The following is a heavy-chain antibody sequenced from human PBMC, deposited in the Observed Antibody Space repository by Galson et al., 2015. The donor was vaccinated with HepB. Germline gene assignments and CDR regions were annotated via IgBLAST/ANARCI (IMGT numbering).Heavy chain of an antibody. CDR2: TYYRSKWYN. Sequence: CAISGDSVSSNSAAWNWIRQSPSRGLEWLGRTYYRSKWYNDYAVSVKSRITINPDTSKNQFSLQLNSVTPEDTAVYYCARKRGGNSGRQWLVRDALDIWGQGTMVTVSS. CDR1: GDSVSSNSAA. D-gene: IGHD6-19*01. CDR3: ARKRGGNSGRQWLVRDALDI. V-gene: IGHV6-1*01. J-gene: IGHJ3*02.